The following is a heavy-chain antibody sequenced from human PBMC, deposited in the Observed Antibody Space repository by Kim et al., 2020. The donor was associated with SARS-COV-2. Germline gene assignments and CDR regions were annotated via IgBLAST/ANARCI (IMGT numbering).Heavy chain of an antibody. D-gene: IGHD3-3*01. V-gene: IGHV4-59*01. CDR1: GGSISSYY. Sequence: SETLSLTCTVSGGSISSYYWSWIRQPPGKGLEWIGYIYYSGSTNYNPSLKSRVTISVDTSKNQFSLKLSSVTAADTAVYYCAREVREAIFGVVIIDAFDIWGQGTMVTVSS. CDR3: AREVREAIFGVVIIDAFDI. CDR2: IYYSGST. J-gene: IGHJ3*02.